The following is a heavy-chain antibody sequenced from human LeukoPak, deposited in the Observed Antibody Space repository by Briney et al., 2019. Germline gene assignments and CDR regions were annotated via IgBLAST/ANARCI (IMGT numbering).Heavy chain of an antibody. V-gene: IGHV3-53*01. J-gene: IGHJ4*02. Sequence: PGGSLRLSCAVSGFRVSDNYMSWVRQAPGKGLEWLSVIYSGGSTYYAASVKGRITMSKDNSKNTVYLHINSLRAEDTAMYYCASHCCNSGSCFCDYWGQGILVTVSS. CDR2: IYSGGST. CDR1: GFRVSDNY. D-gene: IGHD2-15*01. CDR3: ASHCCNSGSCFCDY.